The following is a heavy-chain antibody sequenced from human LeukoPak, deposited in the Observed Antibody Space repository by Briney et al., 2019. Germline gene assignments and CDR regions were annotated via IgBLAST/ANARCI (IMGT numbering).Heavy chain of an antibody. V-gene: IGHV4-59*01. CDR3: ARGRGGLT. CDR2: IYYSGST. Sequence: PSETLSLTCTVSGGSISSYYWSWIRQPPGKGLEWIGYIYYSGSTNYNPSLKSRVTISVDTSKNQFSLKLSSVTAADTAVYYCARGRGGLTWGQGTLVTVSS. CDR1: GGSISSYY. D-gene: IGHD3-16*01. J-gene: IGHJ5*02.